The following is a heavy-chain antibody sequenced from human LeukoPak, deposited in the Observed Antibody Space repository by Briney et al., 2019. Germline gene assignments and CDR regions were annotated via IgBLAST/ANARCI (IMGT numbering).Heavy chain of an antibody. CDR1: GYTFTGYY. CDR3: AREPTENCGGDCYHLDY. Sequence: ASVKVSFKASGYTFTGYYMHWVRQAPGQGLEWMRWINPNSGDTYYAQKFQGRVTVTRDTSIRTAYMELRRLRSDDTAVYYCAREPTENCGGDCYHLDYWGQGTLVTVSS. CDR2: INPNSGDT. J-gene: IGHJ4*02. D-gene: IGHD2-21*02. V-gene: IGHV1-2*02.